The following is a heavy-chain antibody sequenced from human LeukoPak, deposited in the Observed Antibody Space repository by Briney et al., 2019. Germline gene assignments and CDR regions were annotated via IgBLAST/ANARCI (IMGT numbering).Heavy chain of an antibody. D-gene: IGHD2-2*02. CDR1: GYSISSGYY. Sequence: PSETLSLTCTVSGYSISSGYYWGWIRQPPGKGLEWIGSIYHSGSTYYNPSLKSRVTISVDTSKNQFSLKLSSVTAADTAAYYCARIPPSDYWGQGTLVTVSS. CDR2: IYHSGST. J-gene: IGHJ4*02. V-gene: IGHV4-38-2*02. CDR3: ARIPPSDY.